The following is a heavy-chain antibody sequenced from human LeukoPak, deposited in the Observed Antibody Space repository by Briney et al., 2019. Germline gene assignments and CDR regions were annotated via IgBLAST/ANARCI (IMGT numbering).Heavy chain of an antibody. V-gene: IGHV3-23*01. CDR1: GFTFSSYA. CDR2: ISGSGGST. CDR3: AKGPVAVAGTDY. D-gene: IGHD6-19*01. Sequence: HSGGSLRLSCAASGFTFSSYAMSWVRQAPGKGLEWVSAISGSGGSTYYADSVKGRITISRDNSKNTLYLQMNSLRAEDTAVYYCAKGPVAVAGTDYWGQGTLVTVSS. J-gene: IGHJ4*02.